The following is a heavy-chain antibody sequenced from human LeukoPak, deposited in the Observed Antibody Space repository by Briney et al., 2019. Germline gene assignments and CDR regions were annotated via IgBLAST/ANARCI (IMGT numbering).Heavy chain of an antibody. CDR1: GFPFTSYA. CDR2: ISGSGGST. D-gene: IGHD1-26*01. CDR3: AKTLVGATSGPDYYFDS. Sequence: GGSLRLSCAASGFPFTSYAMTWVRQAPGKGPEWVSSISGSGGSTYYPDSVKGRFTISRDNSKKTLYLQINSLRAEDTAVYYCAKTLVGATSGPDYYFDSWGQGTLVTVSS. J-gene: IGHJ4*02. V-gene: IGHV3-23*01.